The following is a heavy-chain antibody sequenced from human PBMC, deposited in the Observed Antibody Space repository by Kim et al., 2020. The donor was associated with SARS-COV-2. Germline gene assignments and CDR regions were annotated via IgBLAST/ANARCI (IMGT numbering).Heavy chain of an antibody. V-gene: IGHV4-39*01. D-gene: IGHD6-13*01. CDR3: ARQTYSSSWPFDY. CDR2: IYYSGRT. J-gene: IGHJ4*02. Sequence: SETLSLTCTVSGGSISSSSYYWGWIRQPPGKGLEWIGSIYYSGRTYYNPSLKSRVTISVDTSKNQFSLKLSSVTAADTAVYYCARQTYSSSWPFDYWGQGTLVTVSS. CDR1: GGSISSSSYY.